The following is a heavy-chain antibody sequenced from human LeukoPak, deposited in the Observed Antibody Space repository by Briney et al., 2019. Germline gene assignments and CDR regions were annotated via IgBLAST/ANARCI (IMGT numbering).Heavy chain of an antibody. CDR3: ARDHIAAAGTAWFDP. Sequence: PSETLSLTXTVSGGSISSYYWSWIRQPPGKGMEWIGYIYYSGSTNYNPSLKSRVTISVDTSKNQFSLKLSSVTAADTAVYYCARDHIAAAGTAWFDPWGQGTLVTVSS. CDR2: IYYSGST. J-gene: IGHJ5*02. V-gene: IGHV4-59*01. CDR1: GGSISSYY. D-gene: IGHD6-13*01.